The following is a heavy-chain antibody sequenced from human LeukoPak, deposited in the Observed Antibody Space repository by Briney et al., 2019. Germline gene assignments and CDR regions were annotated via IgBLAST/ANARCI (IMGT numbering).Heavy chain of an antibody. V-gene: IGHV4-34*01. CDR1: VGSFSGYY. D-gene: IGHD3-10*01. Sequence: SETLSLTCAVYVGSFSGYYWSWTRQPPGKGLEWIGEINHSGSTNYNSSLKSRVTISVDTSKNQFSLKLTSVTAADTAVYYCARGYYGSGSHCCHMDVWGKGTTITVS. CDR2: INHSGST. J-gene: IGHJ6*03. CDR3: ARGYYGSGSHCCHMDV.